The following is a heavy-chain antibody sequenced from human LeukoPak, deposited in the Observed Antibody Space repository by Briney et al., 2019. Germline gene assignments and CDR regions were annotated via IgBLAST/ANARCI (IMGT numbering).Heavy chain of an antibody. V-gene: IGHV1-18*01. D-gene: IGHD3-22*01. Sequence: ASVKVSCKASGYRFTAYGVGWSRQAPGHGLEWVGWTSIYNGKTYYAQRFQDRVTMTTDTSTSTVYMELRSLRSDDTAVYYCARESRYYDSSGYGFDPWGQGTLVTVSS. CDR3: ARESRYYDSSGYGFDP. J-gene: IGHJ5*02. CDR1: GYRFTAYG. CDR2: TSIYNGKT.